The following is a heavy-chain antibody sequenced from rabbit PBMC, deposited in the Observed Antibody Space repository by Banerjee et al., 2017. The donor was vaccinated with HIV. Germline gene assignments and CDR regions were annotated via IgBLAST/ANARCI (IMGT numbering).Heavy chain of an antibody. D-gene: IGHD4-2*01. Sequence: QEQLEESGGDLVKPEGSLTLTCTASGFSFSSSYVMCWVRQAPGKGLEWIASIGGGSSGSTNYASWAKGRFTISKTSSTTVTLQMTSLTAADTATYFCARGIVNYAAYGAVTYFMLWGPGTLVTVS. CDR1: GFSFSSSYV. J-gene: IGHJ4*01. CDR3: ARGIVNYAAYGAVTYFML. V-gene: IGHV1S45*01. CDR2: IGGGSSGST.